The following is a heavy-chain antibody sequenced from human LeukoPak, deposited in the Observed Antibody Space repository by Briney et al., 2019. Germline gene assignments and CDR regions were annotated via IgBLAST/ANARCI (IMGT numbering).Heavy chain of an antibody. V-gene: IGHV3-30*03. CDR3: ARWYNYDRSGSPDY. D-gene: IGHD3-22*01. CDR1: GFTFSSYG. Sequence: GRSLRLSCAASGFTFSSYGMHWVRQAPGKGLEWVAVISYDGSNKYYADSVKGRFTISRDTSKNTVYLQMNSLRSEDTAVYYCARWYNYDRSGSPDYWGQGTLVTVSS. CDR2: ISYDGSNK. J-gene: IGHJ4*02.